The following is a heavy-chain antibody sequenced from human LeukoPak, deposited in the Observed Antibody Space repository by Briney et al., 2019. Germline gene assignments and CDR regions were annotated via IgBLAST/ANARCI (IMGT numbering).Heavy chain of an antibody. D-gene: IGHD6-19*01. J-gene: IGHJ3*01. CDR3: AKDSDIAVAGSDDALDV. Sequence: GGSLRLSCAASGFTFSSYGMHWVRETPGKGLEWVAHISCDGSIKYYVDSVKGRFTISRDNTKNTLFLQMNSLRTEDTAVFYWAKDSDIAVAGSDDALDVWGQGKMVTVSS. CDR2: ISCDGSIK. V-gene: IGHV3-30*18. CDR1: GFTFSSYG.